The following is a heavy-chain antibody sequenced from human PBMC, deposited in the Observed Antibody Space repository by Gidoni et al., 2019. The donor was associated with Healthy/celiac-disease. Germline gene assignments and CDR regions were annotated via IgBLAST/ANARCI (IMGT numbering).Heavy chain of an antibody. CDR1: GGPITSGSYY. J-gene: IGHJ6*02. Sequence: QLQLQESGPGLGKPPQPRSPTSLVSGGPITSGSYYWSWIRQPAGKGLEWIGRIYASGSTNYNPSLKSRVTISVDTSKNQFSLKLSSVTAADTAVYYCARVVYGGNEDYGMDVWGQGTTVTVSS. V-gene: IGHV4-61*02. CDR3: ARVVYGGNEDYGMDV. CDR2: IYASGST. D-gene: IGHD4-17*01.